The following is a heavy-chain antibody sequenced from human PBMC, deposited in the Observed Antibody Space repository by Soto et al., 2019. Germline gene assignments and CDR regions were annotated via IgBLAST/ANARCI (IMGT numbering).Heavy chain of an antibody. CDR2: IYYAGSP. J-gene: IGHJ4*02. D-gene: IGHD2-21*02. V-gene: IGHV4-39*02. CDR3: ARLMGVVTVDY. CDR1: GGSISSTGHY. Sequence: QLQLQESGPGLVKPSETLSLTCTVSGGSISSTGHYWGWIRQPPGKGLEWIGNIYYAGSPYYNPSLKGRRTISVDTSKNDFSLTLTSVTAADTAVYYCARLMGVVTVDYWGQGALVTVSS.